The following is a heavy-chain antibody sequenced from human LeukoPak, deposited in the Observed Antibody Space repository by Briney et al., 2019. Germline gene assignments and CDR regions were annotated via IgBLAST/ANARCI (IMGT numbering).Heavy chain of an antibody. CDR3: ARRHCSSTSCYAFDY. Sequence: GGSLRLSCAASGFTFSSYSMNWVRQAPGKGLEWVSSISSSSSYIYYADSVKGRFTISRDNAKNSLYLQMNSLRAEDTAVYYCARRHCSSTSCYAFDYWGQGTLVTVSS. J-gene: IGHJ4*02. V-gene: IGHV3-21*01. D-gene: IGHD2-2*01. CDR1: GFTFSSYS. CDR2: ISSSSSYI.